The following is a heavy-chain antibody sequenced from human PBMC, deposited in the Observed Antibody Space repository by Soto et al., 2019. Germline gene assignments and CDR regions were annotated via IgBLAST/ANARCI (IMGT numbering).Heavy chain of an antibody. Sequence: ETLSLTCAVYGGSFSGYYWSWIRQPPGKGLEWIGEINHSGSTNYNPSLKSRVTISVDTSKNQFSLKLSSVTAADTAVYYCARGRGGTVVVPAVHIENWFDPWGQGTLVTVSS. J-gene: IGHJ5*02. CDR2: INHSGST. CDR3: ARGRGGTVVVPAVHIENWFDP. D-gene: IGHD2-2*01. CDR1: GGSFSGYY. V-gene: IGHV4-34*01.